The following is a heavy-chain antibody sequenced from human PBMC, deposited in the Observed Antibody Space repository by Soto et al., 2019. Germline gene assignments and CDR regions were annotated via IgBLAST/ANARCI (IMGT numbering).Heavy chain of an antibody. CDR1: GFNFRDFW. Sequence: EGSLRLSNEASGFNFRDFWIHWVRQPPGKGPEWVSNIPSDGRDVSYADSVRGRFTISRDDARNTLYLQMSDLRVEDTAIYYCTRDDSGLGIDYWGQGTQVTVSS. J-gene: IGHJ4*02. V-gene: IGHV3-74*01. D-gene: IGHD1-26*01. CDR2: IPSDGRDV. CDR3: TRDDSGLGIDY.